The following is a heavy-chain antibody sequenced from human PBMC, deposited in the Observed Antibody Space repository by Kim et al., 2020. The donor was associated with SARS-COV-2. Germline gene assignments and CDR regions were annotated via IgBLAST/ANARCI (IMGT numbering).Heavy chain of an antibody. D-gene: IGHD3-9*01. V-gene: IGHV4-59*01. CDR2: IYYSGST. CDR3: ARDSSHYDILTGYSWSGYGMDV. CDR1: GGSISSYY. J-gene: IGHJ6*02. Sequence: SETLSLTCTVSGGSISSYYWSWIRQPPGKGLEWIGYIYYSGSTNYNPYLKSRVTISVDTSKNQFSLKLSSVTAADTAVYYCARDSSHYDILTGYSWSGYGMDVWGQGTTVTVSS.